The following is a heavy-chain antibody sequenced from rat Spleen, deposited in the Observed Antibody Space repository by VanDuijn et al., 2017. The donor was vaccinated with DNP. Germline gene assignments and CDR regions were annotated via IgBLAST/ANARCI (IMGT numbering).Heavy chain of an antibody. CDR2: IDTSGGYT. V-gene: IGHV5S23*01. Sequence: EVQLVESGGGLVQPGRSLKLSCVVSGVTFSDYDMAWVRQAPTKGLEWVASIDTSGGYTYYRDSVKGRFIVSRDNAESTLYLQMDSLRSEDTATYYCARLGPHYFDYWGQGVMVTVSS. D-gene: IGHD4-1*01. CDR1: GVTFSDYD. CDR3: ARLGPHYFDY. J-gene: IGHJ2*01.